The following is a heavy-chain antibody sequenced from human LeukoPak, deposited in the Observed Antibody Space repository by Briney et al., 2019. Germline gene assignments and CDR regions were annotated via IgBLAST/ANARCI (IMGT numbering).Heavy chain of an antibody. J-gene: IGHJ4*02. D-gene: IGHD4-23*01. CDR2: ISTSGGST. CDR3: AKRRTTVVTLDS. CDR1: GFTFTDYA. Sequence: PGGSLRLSCTASGFTFTDYAMSWVRQAPGKGLEWVSAISTSGGSTYYADAVKGRFTISRDNSKNTVYLQMNSLRAEDTAVYYCAKRRTTVVTLDSWGQGALVTVSP. V-gene: IGHV3-23*01.